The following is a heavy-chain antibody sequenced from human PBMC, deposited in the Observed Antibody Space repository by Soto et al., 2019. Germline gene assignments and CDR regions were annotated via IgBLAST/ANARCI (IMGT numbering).Heavy chain of an antibody. V-gene: IGHV1-18*04. CDR3: ARGSRDVYNYVDY. CDR1: GYTFTIYA. J-gene: IGHJ4*02. Sequence: DSLKGSCTASGYTFTIYAISWVRQAPGQGLEWMGWIRAYNGNTNYAQKLQGRVTMTTDTSTSKAYMELRSLRSDDTAVYYCARGSRDVYNYVDYWGEGTLVPVSP. D-gene: IGHD3-16*01. CDR2: IRAYNGNT.